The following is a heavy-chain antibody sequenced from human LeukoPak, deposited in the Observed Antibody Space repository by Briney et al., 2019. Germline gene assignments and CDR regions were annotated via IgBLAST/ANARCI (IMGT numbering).Heavy chain of an antibody. Sequence: GGSLRLSWAASGFTFSIYGMHWVRQSPGKGLEWVAVIWNDGSNKYYADSVKGRFTISRDNSKNTLFLQMNSLRAEDTAVYYCARASGSYDYWGQGTLVTVSS. CDR2: IWNDGSNK. D-gene: IGHD1-26*01. V-gene: IGHV3-33*01. J-gene: IGHJ4*02. CDR3: ARASGSYDY. CDR1: GFTFSIYG.